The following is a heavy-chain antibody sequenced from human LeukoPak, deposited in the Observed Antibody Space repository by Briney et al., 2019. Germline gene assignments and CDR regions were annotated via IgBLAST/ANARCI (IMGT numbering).Heavy chain of an antibody. CDR1: GFTFSSYA. V-gene: IGHV3-23*01. Sequence: DPGGSLRLSCAASGFTFSSYAMSWVRQAPGKGLEWVSGISGDGDTTYYADSVKGRFTVSRDTSKNTLYLQMSSLRGEDTAVYYCAKSYYSSGYYCFDSWGQGTLVTVSS. J-gene: IGHJ4*02. CDR3: AKSYYSSGYYCFDS. CDR2: ISGDGDTT. D-gene: IGHD6-19*01.